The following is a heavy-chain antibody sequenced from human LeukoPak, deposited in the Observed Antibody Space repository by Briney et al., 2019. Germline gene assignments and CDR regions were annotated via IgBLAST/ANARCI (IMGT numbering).Heavy chain of an antibody. D-gene: IGHD3-3*01. V-gene: IGHV1-2*06. CDR2: INPNSGET. J-gene: IGHJ4*02. Sequence: ASVKVSCRTSGFTFTGYYVHWIRQAPGQGLEWMGRINPNSGETIYTERFQGRVTMTRDTSISPAYMELSSLRSDDTAVYYCARDLVGGIWSAGFWGQGSLVTVSS. CDR3: ARDLVGGIWSAGF. CDR1: GFTFTGYY.